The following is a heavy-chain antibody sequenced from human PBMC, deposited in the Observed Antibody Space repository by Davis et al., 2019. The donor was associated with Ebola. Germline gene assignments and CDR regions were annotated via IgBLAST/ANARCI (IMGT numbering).Heavy chain of an antibody. CDR3: ARWGGYCSGGSCQDY. D-gene: IGHD2-15*01. CDR2: ISTYNGNT. J-gene: IGHJ4*02. V-gene: IGHV1-18*01. CDR1: GYSFTDDG. Sequence: ASVKVSCKASGYSFTDDGISWVRQAPGQGLEWMGWISTYNGNTNYAQKVQGRITMTTDTSASTAYMELSSLRSEDTAVYYCARWGGYCSGGSCQDYWGQGTLVTVSS.